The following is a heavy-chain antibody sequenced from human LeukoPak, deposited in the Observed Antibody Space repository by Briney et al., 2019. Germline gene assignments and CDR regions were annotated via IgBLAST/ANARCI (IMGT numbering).Heavy chain of an antibody. V-gene: IGHV3-21*01. D-gene: IGHD6-13*01. Sequence: GGSLRLSCAASGFTFSSYSMNWVRQAPGKGLEWVSSIISSSSYIYYADSVKGRVTISRDNAKNSLYLQMNSLRAEDTAVYYCAREVEGIAAAHQRAFDIWGQGTMVTVSS. CDR2: IISSSSYI. CDR3: AREVEGIAAAHQRAFDI. J-gene: IGHJ3*02. CDR1: GFTFSSYS.